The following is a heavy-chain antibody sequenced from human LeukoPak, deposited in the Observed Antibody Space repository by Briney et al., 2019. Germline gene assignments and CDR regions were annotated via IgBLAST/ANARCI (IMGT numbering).Heavy chain of an antibody. CDR3: AKGYSGYDSSDY. CDR1: GFTFSSYA. Sequence: PGGSLRLSCAASGFTFSSYAMSWVRQAPGKGLEWVSAFSGSGGRTHYADSVKGRFTISRDNSKNALYLQMNSLRAEDTAVYYWAKGYSGYDSSDYWGQGTLVTVSS. D-gene: IGHD5-12*01. V-gene: IGHV3-23*01. CDR2: FSGSGGRT. J-gene: IGHJ4*02.